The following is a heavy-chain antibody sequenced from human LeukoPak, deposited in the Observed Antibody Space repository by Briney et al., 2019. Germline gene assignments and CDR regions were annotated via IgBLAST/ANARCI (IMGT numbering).Heavy chain of an antibody. J-gene: IGHJ5*02. Sequence: PSETLSLTCAVYGGSFSGYYWSWIRQPPGKGLEWIGEINHSGSTNYNPSLKSRVTISVDTSKNQFSLKLSSVTAADTAVYYCARRPGYCSSTSCKGYYNWFDPWGQGTLSPSPQ. V-gene: IGHV4-34*01. CDR3: ARRPGYCSSTSCKGYYNWFDP. CDR1: GGSFSGYY. CDR2: INHSGST. D-gene: IGHD2-2*01.